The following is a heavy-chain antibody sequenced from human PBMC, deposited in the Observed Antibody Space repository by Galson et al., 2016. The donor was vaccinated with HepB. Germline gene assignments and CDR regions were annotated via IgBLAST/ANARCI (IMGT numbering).Heavy chain of an antibody. D-gene: IGHD6-13*01. Sequence: TLSLTCTVSGGSISGSGNYWSWIRQLPGKGLEWIGYIYYTGTTDYNPSLKSRVTILVDTSKNQFSLKLSLVTAADTAVYYCARSLIAAAAPLGFDIWGQGTVVTVSS. CDR2: IYYTGTT. CDR1: GGSISGSGNY. J-gene: IGHJ3*02. CDR3: ARSLIAAAAPLGFDI. V-gene: IGHV4-31*03.